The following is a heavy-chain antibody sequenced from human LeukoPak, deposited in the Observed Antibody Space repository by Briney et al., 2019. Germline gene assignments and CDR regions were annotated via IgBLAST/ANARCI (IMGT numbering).Heavy chain of an antibody. V-gene: IGHV3-64*01. CDR2: ISGNGGST. J-gene: IGHJ4*02. D-gene: IGHD3-10*01. Sequence: GGSLRLSCAASGFTFDDYGMSWVRQAPGKGLEYVSAISGNGGSTYYAISVKGRFTISRDNSKNTLFLQMGSLRADDMAVYYCARLRSGSYDYWGQGTLVTVSS. CDR1: GFTFDDYG. CDR3: ARLRSGSYDY.